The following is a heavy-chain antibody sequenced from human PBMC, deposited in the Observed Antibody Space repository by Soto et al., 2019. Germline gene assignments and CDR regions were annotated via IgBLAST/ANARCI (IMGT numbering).Heavy chain of an antibody. J-gene: IGHJ3*02. V-gene: IGHV1-18*04. CDR2: ISAYNGNT. CDR1: GYTFTSYG. D-gene: IGHD3-22*01. Sequence: ASVKVSCKASGYTFTSYGISWVRQAPGQGLEWMGWISAYNGNTNYAQKLQGRVTMTTDTSTSTAYMELRSLRSDDTAVYYCARDPGTYYYDSSGYGGAFDIWCQGIMVT. CDR3: ARDPGTYYYDSSGYGGAFDI.